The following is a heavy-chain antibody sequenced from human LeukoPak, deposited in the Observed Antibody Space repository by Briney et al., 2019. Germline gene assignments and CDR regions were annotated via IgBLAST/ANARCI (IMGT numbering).Heavy chain of an antibody. Sequence: PGGSLRLSCAASGFTFSSYAMHWVRQAPGKGLEWVAVISYDGSNKYYADSVKGRFTISRDNSKNTLYLQMNSLRAEDTAVYYCARGSSGWYVGPEGYWGQGTLVTASS. D-gene: IGHD6-19*01. J-gene: IGHJ4*02. CDR3: ARGSSGWYVGPEGY. V-gene: IGHV3-30-3*01. CDR1: GFTFSSYA. CDR2: ISYDGSNK.